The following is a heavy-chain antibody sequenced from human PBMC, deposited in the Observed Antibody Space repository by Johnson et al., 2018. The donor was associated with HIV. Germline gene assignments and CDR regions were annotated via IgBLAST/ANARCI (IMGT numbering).Heavy chain of an antibody. Sequence: VESGGGLVKPGGSLRLSCAASGFTFTNAWMTWVRQAPGKGLAWVAVISFDGGAISYADAVEGRFTISRDNSRDTLSLQINSLRVEETALYYCARDRLLWFRELWPHDAFDIWGQGTMVTVSS. V-gene: IGHV3-30-3*01. D-gene: IGHD3-10*01. J-gene: IGHJ3*02. CDR2: ISFDGGAI. CDR3: ARDRLLWFRELWPHDAFDI. CDR1: GFTFTNAW.